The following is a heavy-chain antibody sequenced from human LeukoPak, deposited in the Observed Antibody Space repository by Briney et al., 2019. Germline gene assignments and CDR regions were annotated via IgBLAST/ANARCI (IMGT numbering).Heavy chain of an antibody. V-gene: IGHV4-59*01. J-gene: IGHJ4*02. CDR1: GGSISNYY. Sequence: SETLSLTCTVSGGSISNYYWSWIRQPPGKGLEWIGNIYYSGSIDYNPSLKSRVTISVDTSKNQFSLKLSSVTAADTAVYYCARVREVLRGQYCFDYWGRGTLVTVSS. CDR2: IYYSGSI. CDR3: ARVREVLRGQYCFDY. D-gene: IGHD3-3*01.